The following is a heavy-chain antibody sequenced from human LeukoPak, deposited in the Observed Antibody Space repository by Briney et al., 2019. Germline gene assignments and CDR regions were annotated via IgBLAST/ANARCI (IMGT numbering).Heavy chain of an antibody. J-gene: IGHJ4*02. CDR3: ARVTGYMIEDYFDY. CDR2: IYYSGST. V-gene: IGHV4-39*07. D-gene: IGHD3-22*01. Sequence: SETLSLTCTVSGVSISSSSYYWGWIRQPPGKGLEWFGSIYYSGSTYYNPSLKSRVTISVDTSKNQFSLKLSSVTAADTAVYYCARVTGYMIEDYFDYWGQGTLVTVSS. CDR1: GVSISSSSYY.